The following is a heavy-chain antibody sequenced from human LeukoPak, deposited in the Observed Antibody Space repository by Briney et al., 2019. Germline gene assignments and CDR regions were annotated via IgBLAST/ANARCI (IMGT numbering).Heavy chain of an antibody. J-gene: IGHJ4*02. Sequence: WVSVIYSGGSTYYADSVKGRFTISRDISKNTLYLQMSSLSAEDTAVYYCARGNWNYPFDYWGQGTLVTVSS. V-gene: IGHV3-53*01. D-gene: IGHD1-7*01. CDR2: IYSGGST. CDR3: ARGNWNYPFDY.